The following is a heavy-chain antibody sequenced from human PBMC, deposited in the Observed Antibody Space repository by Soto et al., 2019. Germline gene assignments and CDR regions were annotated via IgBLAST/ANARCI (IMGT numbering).Heavy chain of an antibody. CDR3: ARADCGGQCACDF. Sequence: VQLLESGGGLAQPGGSLRLSCAASGFTFRSYGMHWVRQARGKGLEWVAGIWYDGTVKNYADSVKGRFSISRDNSQNTVYLQMNTLRAEDTAVYYCARADCGGQCACDFWGQGTLVSVSS. J-gene: IGHJ4*02. CDR1: GFTFRSYG. V-gene: IGHV3-33*01. CDR2: IWYDGTVK. D-gene: IGHD2-21*01.